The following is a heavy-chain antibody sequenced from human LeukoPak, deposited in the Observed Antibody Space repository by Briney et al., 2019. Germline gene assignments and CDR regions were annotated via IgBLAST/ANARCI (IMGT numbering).Heavy chain of an antibody. D-gene: IGHD6-19*01. CDR1: GYTFTSYH. J-gene: IGHJ1*01. Sequence: GASVKVSCKASGYTFTSYHMHWVRQAPGQGFEWMGVINPSGGTTSYAQKFQGRVTMTRDTSTSTIYMELSSLRSEDTAVYYCARGFYSSGWYGSFQHWGQGTLVTVSS. CDR2: INPSGGTT. V-gene: IGHV1-46*01. CDR3: ARGFYSSGWYGSFQH.